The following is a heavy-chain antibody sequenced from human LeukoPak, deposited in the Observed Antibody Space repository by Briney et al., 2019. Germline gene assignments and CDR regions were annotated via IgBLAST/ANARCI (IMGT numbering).Heavy chain of an antibody. V-gene: IGHV4-4*02. Sequence: PSETLSLTCAVSGGSISSSDWWSWVRQPPGKGLEWIGEIYHSGSTNYNPSLKSRVTISVDKSKNQFSLKLSSVTAADTAVYYCARGYDILNGYYPLHYWGQGTLVTVSS. D-gene: IGHD3-9*01. CDR2: IYHSGST. CDR1: GGSISSSDW. J-gene: IGHJ4*02. CDR3: ARGYDILNGYYPLHY.